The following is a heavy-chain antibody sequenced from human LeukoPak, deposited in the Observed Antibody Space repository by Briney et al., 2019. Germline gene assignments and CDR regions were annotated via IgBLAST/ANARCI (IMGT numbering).Heavy chain of an antibody. V-gene: IGHV1-18*01. Sequence: GASVKVSCKASGYTFTSYGISWVRQAPGQGLEWMGWISAYNGNTNYAQKLQGRVTMATDTSASTAYMELRSLRSDDTAVYYCARDWAPLGNWFDPWGQGTLVTVSS. CDR2: ISAYNGNT. CDR3: ARDWAPLGNWFDP. D-gene: IGHD3-16*01. J-gene: IGHJ5*02. CDR1: GYTFTSYG.